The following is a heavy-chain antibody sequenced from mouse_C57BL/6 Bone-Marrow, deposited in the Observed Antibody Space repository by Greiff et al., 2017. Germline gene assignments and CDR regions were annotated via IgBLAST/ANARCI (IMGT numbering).Heavy chain of an antibody. CDR2: IHPNSGST. CDR1: GYTFTSYW. Sequence: QVQLQQPGAELVKPGASVKLSCKASGYTFTSYWMHWVKQRPGQGLEWIGMIHPNSGSTNYNEKFKSKATLTVDKSSSTAYMQISSLTSEDSAVYYCARPDYYGSNYFDYWGQGTTLTVSS. D-gene: IGHD1-1*01. CDR3: ARPDYYGSNYFDY. J-gene: IGHJ2*01. V-gene: IGHV1-64*01.